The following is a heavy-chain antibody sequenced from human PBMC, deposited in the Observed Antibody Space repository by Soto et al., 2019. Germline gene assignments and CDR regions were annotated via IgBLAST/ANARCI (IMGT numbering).Heavy chain of an antibody. J-gene: IGHJ4*02. CDR3: ARQGPSSSWFYFDY. CDR2: NYPGDSDT. V-gene: IGHV5-51*01. Sequence: PGESLKISCKGSGYSFTSYWNGWVRQMPGKGLEWVGSNYPGDSDTRYSPSFQGQVTISADKSISTAYLQWSSLKASDTAMYYCARQGPSSSWFYFDYWGQGTLVTVSS. CDR1: GYSFTSYW. D-gene: IGHD6-13*01.